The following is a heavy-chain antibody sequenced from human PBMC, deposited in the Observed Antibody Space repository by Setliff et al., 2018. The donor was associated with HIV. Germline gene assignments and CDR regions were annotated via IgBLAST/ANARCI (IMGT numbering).Heavy chain of an antibody. V-gene: IGHV3-30*04. D-gene: IGHD6-19*01. J-gene: IGHJ4*02. Sequence: GGSLRLSCAASGFTFSSYAMHWVRQAPGKGLEWVAVISYDGINKYYADSLKGRFTISRDNAKNSLYLQMNSLRAEDTAVYYCARAVHSGWYYFDYWGQGTLVTVSS. CDR3: ARAVHSGWYYFDY. CDR2: ISYDGINK. CDR1: GFTFSSYA.